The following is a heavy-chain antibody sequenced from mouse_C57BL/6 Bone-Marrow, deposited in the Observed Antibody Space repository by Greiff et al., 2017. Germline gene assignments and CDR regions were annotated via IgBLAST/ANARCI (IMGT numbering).Heavy chain of an antibody. D-gene: IGHD1-1*01. CDR2: IYPGSGNT. CDR3: ARWDSYYGSSYSAMDY. CDR1: GYTFTDYY. V-gene: IGHV1-76*01. J-gene: IGHJ4*01. Sequence: QVQLQQSGAELVRPGASVKLSCKASGYTFTDYYINWVKQRPGQGLEWIARIYPGSGNTYYNEKFKGKATLTAEKSSSTAYMQLSSLTSEDSAVDFCARWDSYYGSSYSAMDYWGQGTSVTVSS.